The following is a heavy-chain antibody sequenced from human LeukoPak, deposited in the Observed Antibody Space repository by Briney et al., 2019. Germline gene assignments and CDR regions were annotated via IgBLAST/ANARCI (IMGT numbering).Heavy chain of an antibody. CDR2: IRYDGSNK. D-gene: IGHD3-22*01. CDR1: GFTFSSYG. Sequence: GGSLRLSCAASGFTFSSYGMHWVRQAPGKGLEWAAFIRYDGSNKYYADSVKGRFTISRDNSKNTLYLQMNSLRAEDTAVYYCAKDPHYYYDSSGLDYWGQGTLVTVSS. CDR3: AKDPHYYYDSSGLDY. V-gene: IGHV3-30*02. J-gene: IGHJ4*02.